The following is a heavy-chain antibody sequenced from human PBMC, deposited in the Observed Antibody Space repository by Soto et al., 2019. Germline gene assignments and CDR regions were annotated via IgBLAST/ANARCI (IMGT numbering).Heavy chain of an antibody. D-gene: IGHD6-19*01. V-gene: IGHV1-69*06. CDR1: GGTFSSYA. Sequence: SVKVSCKASGGTFSSYAISWVRQAPGQGLEWMGGVIPIFGTANYAQMFQGRVTITADKSTSTAYMELSSLRSEDTALYYCARAPDGQWLVGNWCESWGPGNLVIVSS. CDR2: VIPIFGTA. CDR3: ARAPDGQWLVGNWCES. J-gene: IGHJ5*01.